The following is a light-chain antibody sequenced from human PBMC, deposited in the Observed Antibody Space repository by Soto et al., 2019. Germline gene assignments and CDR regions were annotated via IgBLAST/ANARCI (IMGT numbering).Light chain of an antibody. V-gene: IGLV1-47*02. CDR2: SNN. CDR1: SSNIGSNY. CDR3: AAWDDSLSGYV. J-gene: IGLJ1*01. Sequence: QSVLTQPPSASGPPGQRVTISCSGSSSNIGSNYVYWYQQLPGTAPKLLIYSNNQRPSGVPDRFSGSKSGTSASLAISGLRSEDEADYYCAAWDDSLSGYVFGTGTQLTVL.